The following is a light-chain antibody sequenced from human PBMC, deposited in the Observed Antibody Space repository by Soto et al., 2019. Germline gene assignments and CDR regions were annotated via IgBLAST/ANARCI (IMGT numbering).Light chain of an antibody. CDR2: GAS. V-gene: IGKV3-15*01. Sequence: IVMTPSPATLSASPLYSSTLSSSSSQSVTHKVAWYQQKPGQAPRLLIYGASTRATGIPARFSGSGSGTDFTLTISSLQPEDFATYYCQQSYSTPPWTFGQGTKVDIK. J-gene: IGKJ1*01. CDR1: QSVTHK. CDR3: QQSYSTPPWT.